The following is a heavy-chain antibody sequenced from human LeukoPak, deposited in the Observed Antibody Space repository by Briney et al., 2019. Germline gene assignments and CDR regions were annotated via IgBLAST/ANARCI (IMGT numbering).Heavy chain of an antibody. D-gene: IGHD2-2*01. CDR1: GGTFSSYA. Sequence: SVKVSCKASGGTFSSYAISWVRQAPGQGLEWMGGIIPIFGTANYAQKFQGRVTITTDESTSTAYMELSSLRSEDTAVYYCARAPRYCSSTSCHQAFDYWGQGTLVTVSS. CDR3: ARAPRYCSSTSCHQAFDY. J-gene: IGHJ4*02. CDR2: IIPIFGTA. V-gene: IGHV1-69*05.